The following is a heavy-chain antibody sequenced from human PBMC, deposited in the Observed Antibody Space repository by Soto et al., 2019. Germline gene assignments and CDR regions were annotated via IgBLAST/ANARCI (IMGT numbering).Heavy chain of an antibody. J-gene: IGHJ6*02. CDR3: AREDRDRETGLVPAAIDGMDV. CDR1: GGTFSRYS. D-gene: IGHD2-2*01. CDR2: IIPIFGIA. V-gene: IGHV1-69*13. Sequence: GASVKVSCKASGGTFSRYSITWVRQAPGHGLEGVGRIIPIFGIASYAQKFQGRVTITADESTSTAYMELSSLRSDDTAVYYCAREDRDRETGLVPAAIDGMDVWGQGTTVTVSS.